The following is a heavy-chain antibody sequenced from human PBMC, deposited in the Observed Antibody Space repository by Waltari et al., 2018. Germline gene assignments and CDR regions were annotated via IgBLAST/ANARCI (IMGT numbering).Heavy chain of an antibody. Sequence: EVQLAESGGGLVHPGGSLSLSCAASGFAFSDSWLSWVRQAPGKGLEWVAQIKEDGSRKYYVGSVRDRFTISRDNAKNSLYLEMNSLRDEDTAVYYCAKDRGWFRFDYWGQGTLVTVSP. D-gene: IGHD3-10*01. J-gene: IGHJ4*02. CDR1: GFAFSDSW. CDR2: IKEDGSRK. V-gene: IGHV3-7*01. CDR3: AKDRGWFRFDY.